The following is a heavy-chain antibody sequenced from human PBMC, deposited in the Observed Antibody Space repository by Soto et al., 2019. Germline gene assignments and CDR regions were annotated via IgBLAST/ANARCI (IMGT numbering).Heavy chain of an antibody. J-gene: IGHJ3*02. V-gene: IGHV4-59*01. CDR1: GGSISHYY. Sequence: PSETLSLTCAVSGGSISHYYWSWIRQPPGKGLEWIGYIYYSGSTNYNPSLKSRVTISEDMSKNQFSLNLRSVTAADTAVYYCERNRLEDAFDIWGRGTMVTVSS. CDR3: ERNRLEDAFDI. CDR2: IYYSGST.